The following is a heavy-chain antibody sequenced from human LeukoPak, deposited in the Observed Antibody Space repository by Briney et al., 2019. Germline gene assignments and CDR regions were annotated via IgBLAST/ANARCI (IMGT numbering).Heavy chain of an antibody. D-gene: IGHD3-22*01. J-gene: IGHJ6*03. CDR1: GGSLSSYY. Sequence: SETLSLTCTVSGGSLSSYYWSWIRQAPGKGLEWIGNIYYSGSTNYNPSLKSRVTISVDTSKNQFSLKLSSVTAADTAVYYCTRGSIAYYYMDVWGKGTTVTISS. CDR2: IYYSGST. CDR3: TRGSIAYYYMDV. V-gene: IGHV4-59*01.